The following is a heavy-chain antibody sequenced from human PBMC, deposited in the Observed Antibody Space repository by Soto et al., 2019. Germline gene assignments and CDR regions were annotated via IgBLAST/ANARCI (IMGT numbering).Heavy chain of an antibody. D-gene: IGHD1-20*01. Sequence: QVQLVESGGGVAQPGRSLRLSCAASGFTFSSDAMHWVRQALGKGLEWVAVISYDGSKKYYADSVKGRFTISRDNSKNTLYLQMNSLRAEDTAVYYCAGAYAAITPGDYWGQGTLVTVSS. V-gene: IGHV3-30-3*01. CDR3: AGAYAAITPGDY. CDR2: ISYDGSKK. J-gene: IGHJ4*02. CDR1: GFTFSSDA.